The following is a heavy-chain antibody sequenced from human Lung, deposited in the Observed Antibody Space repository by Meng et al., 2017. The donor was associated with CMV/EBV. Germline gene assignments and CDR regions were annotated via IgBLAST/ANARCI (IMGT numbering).Heavy chain of an antibody. Sequence: SXTLSLXCTVSGVSVTYNSYYWSWIRQSPGKGLEWIGYIYVSKNTKYNPSLQSRVTMSVDTTKNQVFLKLSSVTAADTAVYYCARDRAWLGRGSFDFWGQGTXVTVSS. V-gene: IGHV4-61*01. D-gene: IGHD3-9*01. J-gene: IGHJ3*01. CDR2: IYVSKNT. CDR3: ARDRAWLGRGSFDF. CDR1: GVSVTYNSYY.